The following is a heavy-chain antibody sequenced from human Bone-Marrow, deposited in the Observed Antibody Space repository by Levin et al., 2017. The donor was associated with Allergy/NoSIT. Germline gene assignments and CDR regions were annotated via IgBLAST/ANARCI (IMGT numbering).Heavy chain of an antibody. V-gene: IGHV1-8*01. CDR3: ARDYGGNSGWFDP. J-gene: IGHJ5*02. Sequence: GESLKISCKASGYTFTSYDINWVRQATGQGPEWMGWMNPNSGNTGYAQKFQGRISMTRDTSISTAYMELSSLRSEDTAVYYCARDYGGNSGWFDPWGQGTLVTVSS. CDR2: MNPNSGNT. D-gene: IGHD4-23*01. CDR1: GYTFTSYD.